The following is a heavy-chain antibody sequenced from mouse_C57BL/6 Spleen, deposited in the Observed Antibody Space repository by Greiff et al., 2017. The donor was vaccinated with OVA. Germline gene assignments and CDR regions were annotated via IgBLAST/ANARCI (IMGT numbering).Heavy chain of an antibody. V-gene: IGHV5-4*03. J-gene: IGHJ4*01. D-gene: IGHD2-1*01. CDR3: ARGGDYGNSLDY. CDR1: GFTFSSYA. CDR2: ISDGGSYT. Sequence: EVKLMESGGGLVKPGGSLQLSCAASGFTFSSYAMSWVRQTPEKRLEWVATISDGGSYTYYPDNVKGRFTISRDNAKNNLYLQMSHLKSEDTAMYYCARGGDYGNSLDYWGQGTSVTVSS.